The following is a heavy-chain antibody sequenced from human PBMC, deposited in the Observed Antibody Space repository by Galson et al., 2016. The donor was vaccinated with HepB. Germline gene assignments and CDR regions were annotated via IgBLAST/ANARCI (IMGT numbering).Heavy chain of an antibody. CDR1: GFSVSGYA. Sequence: SLRLSCAASGFSVSGYAMNWVRRAPGKGLEWVSTFSTSTCPGDTCYADSVKGRFTIFRDNSKNTLFLHMNSLRSEDTAVYYCARASGADAFDIWGQGTMVTVSS. V-gene: IGHV3-23*01. D-gene: IGHD6-25*01. CDR2: FSTSTCPGDT. CDR3: ARASGADAFDI. J-gene: IGHJ3*02.